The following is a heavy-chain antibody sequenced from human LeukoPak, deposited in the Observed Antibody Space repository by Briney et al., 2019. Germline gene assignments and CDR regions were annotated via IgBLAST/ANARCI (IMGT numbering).Heavy chain of an antibody. D-gene: IGHD6-6*01. CDR2: ISFDGSYK. V-gene: IGHV3-30-3*01. CDR1: GFTFSNYA. CDR3: AKDRPGPIDY. Sequence: GGSLRLSCAASGFTFSNYAMSWVRQAPGKGLEWVVSISFDGSYKYTRDSVKGRFTISRDNSKNTFYLQMNSLRAEDTAVYYCAKDRPGPIDYWGQGTLVTVSS. J-gene: IGHJ4*02.